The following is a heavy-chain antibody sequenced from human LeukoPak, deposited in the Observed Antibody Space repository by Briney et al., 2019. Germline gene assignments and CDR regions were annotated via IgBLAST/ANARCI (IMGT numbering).Heavy chain of an antibody. CDR3: ARVYNSYYFDY. V-gene: IGHV3-30*19. Sequence: QPGRSLRLSCAASGFTFSSYGMHWVRQAPGKGLEWVTFISYDGTDKYYADSVKGRFTISRDKSKNTLYLQMNSLRADDTAIYYCARVYNSYYFDYWGQGTLVTVPS. J-gene: IGHJ4*02. CDR1: GFTFSSYG. D-gene: IGHD5-24*01. CDR2: ISYDGTDK.